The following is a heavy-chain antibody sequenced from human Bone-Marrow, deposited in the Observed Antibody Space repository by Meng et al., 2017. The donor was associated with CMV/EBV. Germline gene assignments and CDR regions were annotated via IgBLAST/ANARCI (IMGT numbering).Heavy chain of an antibody. J-gene: IGHJ3*01. CDR2: IKSKADGGTT. Sequence: GGSLRLSCAASGFSFTNAWMSWVRQAPGKGLEWVVSIKSKADGGTTEYAAPVKGRFTSTRDDSRKTVYLQMNSLRTEDTAVYYCATEGCSSSSCFTPNAFDVWGQGTMVTVSS. CDR1: GFSFTNAW. D-gene: IGHD2-2*02. V-gene: IGHV3-15*01. CDR3: ATEGCSSSSCFTPNAFDV.